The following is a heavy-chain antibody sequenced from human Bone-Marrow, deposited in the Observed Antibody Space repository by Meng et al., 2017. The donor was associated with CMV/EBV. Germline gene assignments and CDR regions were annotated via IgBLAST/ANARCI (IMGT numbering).Heavy chain of an antibody. Sequence: GGPLRRSCAASGFTFSSYDMHWVRQATGKGLEWVSAIGTAGDTYYPGSVKGRFTISRENAKNSLYLQMNSLRAGDTAVYYCARGLYTSAWLDYWGQGTLVTVPS. CDR3: ARGLYTSAWLDY. CDR2: IGTAGDT. V-gene: IGHV3-13*01. CDR1: GFTFSSYD. D-gene: IGHD6-19*01. J-gene: IGHJ4*02.